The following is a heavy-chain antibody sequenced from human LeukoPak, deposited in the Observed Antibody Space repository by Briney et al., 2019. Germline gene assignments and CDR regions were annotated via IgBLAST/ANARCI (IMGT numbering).Heavy chain of an antibody. CDR1: GGTFSSYA. D-gene: IGHD4-17*01. CDR2: IIPIFGTA. CDR3: AGDDYGLDDYYYMDV. V-gene: IGHV1-69*05. J-gene: IGHJ6*03. Sequence: GASVKVSCKASGGTFSSYAISWVRQAPGQGLEWMGRIIPIFGTANYAQKFQGRVTITTDESTSTAYMEPSSLRSEDTAVYYCAGDDYGLDDYYYMDVWGKGTTVTASS.